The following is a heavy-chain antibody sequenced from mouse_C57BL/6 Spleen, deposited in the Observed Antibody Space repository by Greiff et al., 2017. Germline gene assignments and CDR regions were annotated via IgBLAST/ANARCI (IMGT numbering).Heavy chain of an antibody. CDR2: IKPGSGGT. Sequence: QVQLQQSGAELVRPGTSVKVSCKASGYAFTNYLIEWVKQRPGQGLEWIGVIKPGSGGTNYNEKFKGKATLTADKSSSTAYMQLSSLTSEDSAVYFCARGEDGYPFDYWGQGTTLTVSS. D-gene: IGHD2-3*01. CDR3: ARGEDGYPFDY. V-gene: IGHV1-54*01. CDR1: GYAFTNYL. J-gene: IGHJ2*01.